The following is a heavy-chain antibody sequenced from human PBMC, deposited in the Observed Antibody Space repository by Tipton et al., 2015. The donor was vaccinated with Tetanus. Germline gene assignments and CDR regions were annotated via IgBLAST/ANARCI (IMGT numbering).Heavy chain of an antibody. V-gene: IGHV4-39*01. D-gene: IGHD6-13*01. CDR2: IYYSGST. CDR1: GGSISSSSYY. Sequence: TLSLTCTVSGGSISSSSYYWGWIRQPPGKGLEWIGSIYYSGSTYYNPSLKSRVTISVDTSKNQFSLKLSSVTAADTAVYYCARQSSSSWYVRDYFDYWGQGTLVTVSS. CDR3: ARQSSSSWYVRDYFDY. J-gene: IGHJ4*02.